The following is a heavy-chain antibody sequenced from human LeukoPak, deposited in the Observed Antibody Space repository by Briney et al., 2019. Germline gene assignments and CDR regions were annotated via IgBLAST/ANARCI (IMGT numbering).Heavy chain of an antibody. CDR1: GVSISSNLW. V-gene: IGHV4-4*02. J-gene: IGHJ5*02. D-gene: IGHD1-26*01. CDR3: ARAWVVGADHVWFDP. Sequence: SETLSLTCAVSGVSISSNLWWTWVRQPPGKGLEWIAEIHHSGSINYNPSLKSRVTISVDKAKNQFSLNLSSVTAADTAVYYCARAWVVGADHVWFDPWGQGTLVTVSS. CDR2: IHHSGSI.